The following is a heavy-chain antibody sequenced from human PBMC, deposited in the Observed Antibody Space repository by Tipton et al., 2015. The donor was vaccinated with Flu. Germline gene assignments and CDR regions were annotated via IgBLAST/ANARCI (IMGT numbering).Heavy chain of an antibody. CDR3: ARKVTNWNYIDY. CDR1: GGSFSGYF. CDR2: INHSGST. D-gene: IGHD1-1*01. Sequence: TLSLTCAVYGGSFSGYFWSRIRQPPGKGLEWIGEINHSGSTNYNPSLKSRVTISADTSKNQFSLKLSSVTAADTAMYYCARKVTNWNYIDYWGQGTLVTVSS. J-gene: IGHJ4*02. V-gene: IGHV4-34*01.